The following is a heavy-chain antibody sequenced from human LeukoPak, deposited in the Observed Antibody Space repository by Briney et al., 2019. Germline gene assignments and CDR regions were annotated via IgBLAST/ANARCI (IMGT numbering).Heavy chain of an antibody. J-gene: IGHJ4*02. D-gene: IGHD3-16*01. CDR2: IYTSGST. V-gene: IGHV4-61*02. Sequence: SQTLSLTCTVSGGSISSGSYYWSWIRQPAGKGLEWIGRIYTSGSTNYNPSLKSRVTISVDTSKNQFSLKLSSVTAADMAVYYCAREGENSPFDYWDQGTLVTVSS. CDR1: GGSISSGSYY. CDR3: AREGENSPFDY.